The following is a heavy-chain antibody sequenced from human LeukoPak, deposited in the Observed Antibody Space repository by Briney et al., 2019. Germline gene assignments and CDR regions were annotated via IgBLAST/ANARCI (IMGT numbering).Heavy chain of an antibody. V-gene: IGHV3-30*03. Sequence: GGSLRLSCAASGFTFSSYGMHWVRQAPGKGLEWVAVISYDGSKKYPDSVKGRFTISRDNSKNTLYLQMNSLRAEDTAEYYCATTLGSGWKFDYWGQGTLVTVSS. CDR1: GFTFSSYG. D-gene: IGHD6-19*01. CDR3: ATTLGSGWKFDY. J-gene: IGHJ4*02. CDR2: ISYDGSKK.